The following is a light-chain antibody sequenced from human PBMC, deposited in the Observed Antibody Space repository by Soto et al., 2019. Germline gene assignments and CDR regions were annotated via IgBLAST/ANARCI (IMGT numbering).Light chain of an antibody. Sequence: DIVLTQSPSSLSLSVGDRVTLSCRASETIRSLLEWYQQRPGKPPWLLIYATSSWPTGVPTRFSGSGSGTDFTLTISSLQPEDLATYYCQQSYNSPITFGQGTILDIK. V-gene: IGKV1-39*01. CDR1: ETIRSL. CDR2: ATS. CDR3: QQSYNSPIT. J-gene: IGKJ5*01.